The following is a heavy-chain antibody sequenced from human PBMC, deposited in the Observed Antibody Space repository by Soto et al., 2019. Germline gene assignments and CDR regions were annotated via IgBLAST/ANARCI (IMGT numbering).Heavy chain of an antibody. CDR3: AKGDLKGPYYGMDV. J-gene: IGHJ6*02. CDR2: ISGSGGST. Sequence: EVQLLESGGGLVQPGGSLRLSCAASGFTFSSYAMSWVRQAPGKGLEWVSAISGSGGSTYYADSVKGRFTISRDNSKNTLYLQINSLRAEDTAVYYCAKGDLKGPYYGMDVWGQGTTVTVSS. CDR1: GFTFSSYA. V-gene: IGHV3-23*01.